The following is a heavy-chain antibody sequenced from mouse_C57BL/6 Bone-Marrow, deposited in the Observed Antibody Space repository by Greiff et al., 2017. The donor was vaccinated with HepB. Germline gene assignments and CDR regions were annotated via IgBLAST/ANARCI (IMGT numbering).Heavy chain of an antibody. Sequence: VQLQQPGAELVKPGASVKLSCKASGYTFTSYWMQWVKQRPGQGLEWIGEIDPSDSYTNYNQKFKGKATLTVDTSSSTAYMQLSSLTSEDSAVYYCARSTTVAYWGQGTLVTVSA. CDR1: GYTFTSYW. CDR3: ARSTTVAY. D-gene: IGHD2-13*01. V-gene: IGHV1-50*01. J-gene: IGHJ3*01. CDR2: IDPSDSYT.